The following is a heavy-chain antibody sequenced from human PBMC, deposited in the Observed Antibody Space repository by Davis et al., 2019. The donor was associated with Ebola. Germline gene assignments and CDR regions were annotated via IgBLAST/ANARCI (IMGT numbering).Heavy chain of an antibody. CDR2: INHSGST. Sequence: SETLSLTCAVYGGSFSCYYWGWLRQPPGKRLEWIGEINHSGSTNYKPSLKSRVTISVDTSKNQFSLKLSSVTAADTAVYYCARRVRFLETFDYWGQGTLVTVSS. CDR1: GGSFSCYY. V-gene: IGHV4-34*01. D-gene: IGHD3-3*01. CDR3: ARRVRFLETFDY. J-gene: IGHJ4*02.